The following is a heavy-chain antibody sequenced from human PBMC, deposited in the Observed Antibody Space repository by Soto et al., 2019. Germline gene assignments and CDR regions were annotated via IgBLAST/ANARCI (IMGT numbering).Heavy chain of an antibody. CDR3: AKGASSSTSCYGCFDY. V-gene: IGHV3-23*01. J-gene: IGHJ4*02. D-gene: IGHD2-2*01. CDR1: GFTFSSYA. Sequence: GGSLRLSCAASGFTFSSYAMSWVRQAPGKGLEWVSAISGSGGSTYYADSVKGRFTISRDNSKNTLYLQMNSLRAEDTAVYYCAKGASSSTSCYGCFDYWGQGTLVTVSS. CDR2: ISGSGGST.